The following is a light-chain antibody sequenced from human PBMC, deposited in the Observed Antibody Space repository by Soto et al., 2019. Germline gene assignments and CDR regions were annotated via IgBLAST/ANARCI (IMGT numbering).Light chain of an antibody. CDR2: GAS. V-gene: IGKV1-12*01. J-gene: IGKJ4*01. CDR1: QDINRW. CDR3: QQARAFPLT. Sequence: DIQMTQSPSSVSASIGDRVTITCRASQDINRWLSWYQKKPGKAPRFLIYGASTLQSGVPSRFSGSGFGTDFTLTISSLQPEDFATYYCQQARAFPLTFGGGTKVEIK.